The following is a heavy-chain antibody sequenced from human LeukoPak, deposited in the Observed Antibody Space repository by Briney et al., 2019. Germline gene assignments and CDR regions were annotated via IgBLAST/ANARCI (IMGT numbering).Heavy chain of an antibody. CDR1: GFTFSTFW. Sequence: GGSLRLSCAASGFTFSTFWMSWVRHAPGKGLERVANIKQDGSDKYYVDSVKGRFTISRDNAKNSLYLQMNSLRAEDTAVYYCARGVVPAASVAYWGQGTLVTVSS. D-gene: IGHD2-2*01. CDR2: IKQDGSDK. CDR3: ARGVVPAASVAY. V-gene: IGHV3-7*04. J-gene: IGHJ4*02.